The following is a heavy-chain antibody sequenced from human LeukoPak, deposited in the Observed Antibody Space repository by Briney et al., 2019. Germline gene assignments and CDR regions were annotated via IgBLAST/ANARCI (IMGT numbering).Heavy chain of an antibody. Sequence: GASVKVSCKASGYTFTSYDINWVRQATGQGLEWMGWMNPNSGNSGYAQNFQGRVSMTRDTSMATAYMELSSLTSDDTALYYCARGVNSQGTAMVLFDHWGQGTLVTVSS. CDR2: MNPNSGNS. D-gene: IGHD5-18*01. J-gene: IGHJ4*02. V-gene: IGHV1-8*01. CDR3: ARGVNSQGTAMVLFDH. CDR1: GYTFTSYD.